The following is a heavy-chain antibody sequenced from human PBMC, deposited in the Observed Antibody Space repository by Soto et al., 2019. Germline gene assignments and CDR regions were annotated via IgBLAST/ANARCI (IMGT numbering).Heavy chain of an antibody. J-gene: IGHJ6*03. V-gene: IGHV1-2*04. D-gene: IGHD3-10*01. CDR3: ARGGRRITMVRGVRLDYYYYMDV. CDR1: GYTFTGYY. CDR2: INPNSGGT. Sequence: ASVKVSCKASGYTFTGYYMHWVRQAPGQGLEWMGWINPNSGGTNYAQKFQGWVTMTRDTSISTAYMELSRLRSDDTAVYYCARGGRRITMVRGVRLDYYYYMDVSGKATTVTVSS.